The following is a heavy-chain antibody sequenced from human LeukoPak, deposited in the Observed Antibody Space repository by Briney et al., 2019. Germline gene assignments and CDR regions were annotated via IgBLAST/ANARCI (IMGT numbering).Heavy chain of an antibody. J-gene: IGHJ6*02. D-gene: IGHD4-17*01. V-gene: IGHV4-59*01. CDR2: IYYGGTT. CDR3: AREDPQTTVPEGMGV. Sequence: SETLSLTCTVSVGPINHYYWSWTRQSPGKGLEWMGYIYYGGTTNCNLSLKSRVTISVASSRIQCSRQLRSVTAADTAVYCCAREDPQTTVPEGMGVWGQGTTVIVSS. CDR1: VGPINHYY.